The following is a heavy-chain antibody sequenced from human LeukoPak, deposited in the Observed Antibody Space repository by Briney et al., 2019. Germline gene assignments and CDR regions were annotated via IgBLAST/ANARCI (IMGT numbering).Heavy chain of an antibody. J-gene: IGHJ4*02. CDR1: EYIFSTHW. V-gene: IGHV5-51*01. CDR2: IYLRDFHI. D-gene: IGHD6-25*01. Sequence: GESLKISCKASEYIFSTHWIGWVRQMPGKGLEWMGIIYLRDFHIKYSPSFQGQVTISADRSINSAHLQWSSLKASDSAMYYCASLYSSVAYWGQGTLVTVSS. CDR3: ASLYSSVAY.